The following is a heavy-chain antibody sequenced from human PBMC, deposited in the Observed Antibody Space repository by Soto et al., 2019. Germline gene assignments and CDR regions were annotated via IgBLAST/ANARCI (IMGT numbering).Heavy chain of an antibody. J-gene: IGHJ4*02. D-gene: IGHD6-19*01. Sequence: QVQLVQSGAEVKNPRASVKVSCKASGYTFTSDYMHWVRQAPGQGLEWMGIINPSGGNTRYAQKFQGRVTMTRDTSTSTVYMELSSLRSEDTAVYYCARDFDTSGAFDYWGQGSLVIVSS. CDR3: ARDFDTSGAFDY. V-gene: IGHV1-46*01. CDR2: INPSGGNT. CDR1: GYTFTSDY.